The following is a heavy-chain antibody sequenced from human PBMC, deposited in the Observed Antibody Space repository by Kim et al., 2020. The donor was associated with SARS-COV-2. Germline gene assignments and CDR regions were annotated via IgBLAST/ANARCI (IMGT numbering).Heavy chain of an antibody. CDR3: AKGKDYYDSSALSSMDV. J-gene: IGHJ6*02. CDR2: ISYDATNT. Sequence: GGSLRLSCAXSGFPFSAYGMHWVRQAPGKGLEWVAVISYDATNTYYVDSVKGRFTISRDTSKNTLYLQMNSLTTEDTAMYYCAKGKDYYDSSALSSMDVWGRGTTVTVSS. D-gene: IGHD3-22*01. V-gene: IGHV3-30*18. CDR1: GFPFSAYG.